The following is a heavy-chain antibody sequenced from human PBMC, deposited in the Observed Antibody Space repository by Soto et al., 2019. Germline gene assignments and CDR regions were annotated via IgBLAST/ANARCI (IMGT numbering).Heavy chain of an antibody. D-gene: IGHD3-3*01. J-gene: IGHJ5*02. CDR3: AKGQRFSDWFDP. CDR1: GGTISGYY. Sequence: SETLSLTCSVSGGTISGYYWTWIRQPAGKGLEWIGRIYSSGNTKYNPSLQSRVTMSLDTSNNQFSLRLTSVTAADTAVYYCAKGQRFSDWFDPWGQGTLVTVSS. CDR2: IYSSGNT. V-gene: IGHV4-4*07.